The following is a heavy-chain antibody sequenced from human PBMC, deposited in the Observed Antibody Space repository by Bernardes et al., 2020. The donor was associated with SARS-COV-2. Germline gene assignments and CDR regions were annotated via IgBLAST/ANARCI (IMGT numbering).Heavy chain of an antibody. Sequence: ASVKVSCKTSGYTFTDYYLHWVRQSPGQGLEWLGWVYPTTGDTEYAQNLQGRVIMTRDTSISTAYMELSRLTSDDTAVYYCASVTCSSGSDFDHWGQGTLVTVSS. CDR2: VYPTTGDT. J-gene: IGHJ4*02. V-gene: IGHV1-2*02. CDR3: ASVTCSSGSDFDH. CDR1: GYTFTDYY. D-gene: IGHD2-2*01.